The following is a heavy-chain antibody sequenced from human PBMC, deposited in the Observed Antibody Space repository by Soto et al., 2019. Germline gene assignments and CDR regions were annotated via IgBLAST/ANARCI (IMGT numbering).Heavy chain of an antibody. V-gene: IGHV4-31*03. CDR2: IYYSGST. D-gene: IGHD4-4*01. CDR1: GGSISSGGYY. Sequence: PXVTLSLTCTVSGGSISSGGYYWSWIRQHPGKGLEWIGYIYYSGSTYYNPSLKSRVTISVDTSKNQFSLKLSSVTAADTAVYYCARDQGRYSNYEGAWFDPWGQGALVTVSS. CDR3: ARDQGRYSNYEGAWFDP. J-gene: IGHJ5*02.